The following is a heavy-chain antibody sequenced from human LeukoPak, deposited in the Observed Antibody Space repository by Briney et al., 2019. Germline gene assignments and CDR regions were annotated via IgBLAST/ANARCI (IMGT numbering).Heavy chain of an antibody. CDR3: ARGVFSLTGYYDAFDI. CDR1: GGSISSSSYY. V-gene: IGHV4-39*07. Sequence: SETLSLTCTVSGGSISSSSYYWGWIRQPPGKGLEWIGSIYYSGSTYYNPSLKSRVTISVAVSKNQFSLKLNSVTAADTAMYYCARGVFSLTGYYDAFDIWGQGTLVTVSS. J-gene: IGHJ3*02. CDR2: IYYSGST. D-gene: IGHD3-9*01.